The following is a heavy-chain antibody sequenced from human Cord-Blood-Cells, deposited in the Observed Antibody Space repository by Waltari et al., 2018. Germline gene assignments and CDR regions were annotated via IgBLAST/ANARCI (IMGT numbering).Heavy chain of an antibody. CDR2: IIPILCTA. CDR3: ARVLHYDILTGYFDY. CDR1: GGTFSSYA. D-gene: IGHD3-9*01. J-gene: IGHJ4*02. V-gene: IGHV1-69*01. Sequence: QVQLVQSGAEVKKPGSSVKVSCKASGGTFSSYAISWVRQAPGQGLEWMGGIIPILCTANSAQKFQGRATITADESTSTAYMELSSLRSEDTAVYYCARVLHYDILTGYFDYWGQGTLVTVSS.